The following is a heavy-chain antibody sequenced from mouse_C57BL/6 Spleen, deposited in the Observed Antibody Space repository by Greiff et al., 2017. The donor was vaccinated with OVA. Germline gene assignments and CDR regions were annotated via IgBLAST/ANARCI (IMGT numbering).Heavy chain of an antibody. CDR2: IDPENGDT. D-gene: IGHD1-1*01. V-gene: IGHV14-4*01. Sequence: EVKLMESGAELVRPGASVKLSCTASGFNIKDDYMHWVKQRPEQGLEWIGWIDPENGDTEYASKFQGKATITADTSSNTAYLQLSSLTSEDTAVYYCTTPLITTRAYWGQGTLVTVSA. J-gene: IGHJ3*01. CDR1: GFNIKDDY. CDR3: TTPLITTRAY.